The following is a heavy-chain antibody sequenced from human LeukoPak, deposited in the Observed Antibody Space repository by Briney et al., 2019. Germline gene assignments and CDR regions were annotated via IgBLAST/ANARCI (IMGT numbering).Heavy chain of an antibody. Sequence: ASVKVSCKASGYTFTSYYMHWVRQAPGQGLEWMGIINPSGGSTSYAQKFQGRVTMTRDTSTSTVYMELSSLRSEDTAVYYCARDPSYDSSGCYLFDYWGQGNLVTVSS. CDR3: ARDPSYDSSGCYLFDY. D-gene: IGHD3-22*01. CDR1: GYTFTSYY. J-gene: IGHJ4*02. V-gene: IGHV1-46*01. CDR2: INPSGGST.